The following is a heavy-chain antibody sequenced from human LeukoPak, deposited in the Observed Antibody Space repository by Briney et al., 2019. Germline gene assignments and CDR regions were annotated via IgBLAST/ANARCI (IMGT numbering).Heavy chain of an antibody. J-gene: IGHJ4*02. CDR1: GGSFSGYY. CDR3: ARRRVQGEGSRNFDY. D-gene: IGHD3-10*01. V-gene: IGHV4-34*01. CDR2: INHSGST. Sequence: KPSETLSLTCAVYGGSFSGYYWSWIRQPPGKGLEWIGEINHSGSTNYNPSLKSRVTISVDTSKSQFSLKLSSVTAADTAVYYCARRRVQGEGSRNFDYWGQGTLVTVSS.